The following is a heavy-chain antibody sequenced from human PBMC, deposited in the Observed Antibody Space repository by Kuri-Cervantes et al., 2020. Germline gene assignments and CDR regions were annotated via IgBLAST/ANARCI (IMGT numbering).Heavy chain of an antibody. CDR1: GGSFSGYY. Sequence: SETLSLTCAVYGGSFSGYYWSWIRQPPGKGLEWIGEINHSGSTNYNPSLKSRVTISVDTPKNQFSLKLSSVTAADTAVYYCARVLLNGMDVWGQGTTVTFSS. CDR3: ARVLLNGMDV. D-gene: IGHD3-10*01. J-gene: IGHJ6*02. V-gene: IGHV4-34*01. CDR2: INHSGST.